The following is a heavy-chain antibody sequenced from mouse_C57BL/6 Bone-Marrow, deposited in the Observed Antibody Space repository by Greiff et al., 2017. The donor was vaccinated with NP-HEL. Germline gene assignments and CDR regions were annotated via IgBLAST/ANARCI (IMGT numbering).Heavy chain of an antibody. Sequence: EVQLQESGPGLVKPSQSLSLTCSVTGYSITSGYYWNWIRQFPGNKLEWMGYISYDGSNNYNPSLKNRISITRDTSKNQFFLKLNSVTTEDTATYYCARVSGCSYGYWYFDVWGTGTTVTVSS. CDR3: ARVSGCSYGYWYFDV. J-gene: IGHJ1*03. V-gene: IGHV3-6*01. D-gene: IGHD1-1*01. CDR2: ISYDGSN. CDR1: GYSITSGYY.